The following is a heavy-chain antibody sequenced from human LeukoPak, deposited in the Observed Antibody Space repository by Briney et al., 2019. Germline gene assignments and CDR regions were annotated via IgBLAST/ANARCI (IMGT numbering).Heavy chain of an antibody. J-gene: IGHJ4*02. CDR2: ISAYNGNT. Sequence: ASVKVSCKASGDTFSSYGISWVRQAPGQGLEWMRWISAYNGNTNYAQKLQGRVTMTTDTSTTTAYMELRSLRSDDTAVYYCARLGYSYGLYYFDYWGQGTLVTVSS. CDR1: GDTFSSYG. CDR3: ARLGYSYGLYYFDY. D-gene: IGHD5-18*01. V-gene: IGHV1-18*01.